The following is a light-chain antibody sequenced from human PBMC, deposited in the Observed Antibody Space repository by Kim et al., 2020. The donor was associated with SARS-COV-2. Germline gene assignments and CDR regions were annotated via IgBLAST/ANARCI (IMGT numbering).Light chain of an antibody. CDR2: DDR. CDR3: QVWDNPRGHYV. CDR1: NIGSKS. J-gene: IGLJ1*01. V-gene: IGLV3-21*04. Sequence: SYELTQPPSVSVAPGKTATITCGGNNIGSKSVQWYQQKPGQAPVLVIYDDRDRPSGIPERFSGSNSGNTATLTISRVEAGDEADYFCQVWDNPRGHYV.